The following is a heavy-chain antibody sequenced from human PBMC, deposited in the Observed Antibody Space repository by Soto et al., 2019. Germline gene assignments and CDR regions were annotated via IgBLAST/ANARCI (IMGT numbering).Heavy chain of an antibody. CDR1: GYEFTSYW. CDR2: IFPGDSGT. J-gene: IGHJ3*02. V-gene: IGHV5-51*03. Sequence: GESLKISCKGSGYEFTSYWIGWVRQMPGKGLEWMGIIFPGDSGTRYSPSFHGQVTISADNSISTAYLQWSSLRASDTAMYYCARRDSSGYDPDAFDIWGQGTLVTVSS. D-gene: IGHD3-22*01. CDR3: ARRDSSGYDPDAFDI.